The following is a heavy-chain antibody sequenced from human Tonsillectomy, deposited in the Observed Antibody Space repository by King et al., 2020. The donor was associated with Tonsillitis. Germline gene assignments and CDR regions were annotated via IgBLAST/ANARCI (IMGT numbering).Heavy chain of an antibody. CDR1: GFIFSSYG. CDR3: AKVTTGTKVHYAHYAMDV. Sequence: EQLVESGGGVVQPGRSLRLSCAASGFIFSSYGMHWVRQAPGKGLEWVAVISYDGSNKYYADSMKGRFTISRDNSKNTLYLQMNSLRAEDTAVYYCAKVTTGTKVHYAHYAMDVWGQGTTVTVSS. J-gene: IGHJ6*02. CDR2: ISYDGSNK. V-gene: IGHV3-30*18. D-gene: IGHD4-17*01.